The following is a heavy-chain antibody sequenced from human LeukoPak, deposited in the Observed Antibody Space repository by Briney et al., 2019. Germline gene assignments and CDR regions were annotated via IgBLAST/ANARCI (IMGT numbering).Heavy chain of an antibody. Sequence: GGSLRLSCAASGFTFSSYSVNWVRQAPGKGLEWVSSISSSSSYIYYADSVKGRFNISRDNAKNSLYLQMNSLRAEDTAVYYCARDMFGAIAVAGTDYWGQGTLVTVSS. CDR3: ARDMFGAIAVAGTDY. CDR2: ISSSSSYI. J-gene: IGHJ4*02. V-gene: IGHV3-21*01. CDR1: GFTFSSYS. D-gene: IGHD6-19*01.